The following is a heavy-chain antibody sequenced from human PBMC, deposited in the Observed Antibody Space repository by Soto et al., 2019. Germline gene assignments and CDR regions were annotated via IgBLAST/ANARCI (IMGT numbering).Heavy chain of an antibody. CDR2: IYHSGST. CDR1: GYSISSGYY. Sequence: SETLSLTCAVSGYSISSGYYWGWIRQPPGKGLEWIGSIYHSGSTYYNPSLKSRVTISVGTSKNQFSLKLSSVTAADTAVYYCASSYCTNGVCSSTEYYFDYWGQGTLVTVSS. V-gene: IGHV4-38-2*01. CDR3: ASSYCTNGVCSSTEYYFDY. D-gene: IGHD2-8*01. J-gene: IGHJ4*02.